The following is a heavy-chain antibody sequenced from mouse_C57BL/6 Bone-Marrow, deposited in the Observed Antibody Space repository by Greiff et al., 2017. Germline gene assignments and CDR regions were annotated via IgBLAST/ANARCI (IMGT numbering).Heavy chain of an antibody. J-gene: IGHJ2*01. CDR3: SMPTLVATDY. CDR2: IDPEDGET. V-gene: IGHV14-2*01. CDR1: GFNIKDYY. Sequence: EVKLVEPGAELVKPGASVKLSCTASGFNIKDYYMHWVKQRPEQGLEWIGRIDPEDGETKYDPKFQGKATLTADTSSNTAYLQLSSLTSEDTAVYYCSMPTLVATDYWGQGTTLTVSS. D-gene: IGHD1-1*01.